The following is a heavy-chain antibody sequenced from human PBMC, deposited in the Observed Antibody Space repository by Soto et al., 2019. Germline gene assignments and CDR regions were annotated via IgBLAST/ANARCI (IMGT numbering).Heavy chain of an antibody. CDR1: GNTLSELA. J-gene: IGHJ4*02. CDR3: AGGSCTRTSCHEYEN. CDR2: FDPEDGET. Sequence: ASVKVSCKVSGNTLSELAIQWVRQAPGKGLEWMGGFDPEDGETFYAQKFQGRVTMTEDKSTDTAYMELRSLRSEDTAVYFCAGGSCTRTSCHEYENWGQATLVTASS. D-gene: IGHD2-2*01. V-gene: IGHV1-24*01.